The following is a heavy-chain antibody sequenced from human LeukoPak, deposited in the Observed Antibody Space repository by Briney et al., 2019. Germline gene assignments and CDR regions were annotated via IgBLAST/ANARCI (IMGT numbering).Heavy chain of an antibody. Sequence: ASVKVSCKASGGTFSSYAISWVRQAPGQGLEWMGRIIPILGIANYAQKFQGRVTITADKSTSTAYMELSSLRSEDTAVYYCARDHYDFWSGGDHNYYYYYGMDVWGQGTTVTVSS. J-gene: IGHJ6*02. V-gene: IGHV1-69*04. CDR3: ARDHYDFWSGGDHNYYYYYGMDV. CDR1: GGTFSSYA. D-gene: IGHD3-3*01. CDR2: IIPILGIA.